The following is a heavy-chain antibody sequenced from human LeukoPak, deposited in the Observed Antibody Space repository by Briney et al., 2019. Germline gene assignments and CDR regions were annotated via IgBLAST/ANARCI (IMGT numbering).Heavy chain of an antibody. CDR2: ISSSGSTI. CDR3: ARTPSMSDY. J-gene: IGHJ4*02. CDR1: GFTFSSYE. Sequence: GGSLRLSCAASGFTFSSYEMNWVRQAPGKGLEWVSYISSSGSTIYYADSVKGRFTISRDNAKNSLYLQMNSLRAEDTAVYYCARTPSMSDYWGQGTLVTVSS. V-gene: IGHV3-48*03.